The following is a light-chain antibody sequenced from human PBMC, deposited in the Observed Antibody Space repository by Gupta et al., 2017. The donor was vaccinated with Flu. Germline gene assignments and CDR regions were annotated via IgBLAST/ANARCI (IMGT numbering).Light chain of an antibody. Sequence: VTPGKAASIYCNVSQRRRQRDGMNYLYWFLQRPGQPPQLLIKEGSKRDYGVPDRFSGSGSGTDFTLKINRGEAEDVGVYYCTQRIQLPWTFGQGTKVEI. CDR1: QRRRQRDGMNY. J-gene: IGKJ1*01. V-gene: IGKV2D-29*01. CDR3: TQRIQLPWT. CDR2: EGS.